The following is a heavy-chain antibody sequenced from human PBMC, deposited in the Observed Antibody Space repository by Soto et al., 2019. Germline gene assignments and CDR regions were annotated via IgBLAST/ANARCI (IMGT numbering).Heavy chain of an antibody. J-gene: IGHJ6*02. D-gene: IGHD2-2*02. CDR1: GYTFTGYY. V-gene: IGHV1-2*04. CDR3: ARARYCSSTSCYRGSGMDV. CDR2: INPNRGGT. Sequence: ASVKVSCKASGYTFTGYYMHWVRQAPGQRLEWVGWINPNRGGTNYAQKFQGWVTMTRDTSISTAYMELSRLRSDDTAVYYCARARYCSSTSCYRGSGMDVWGQGTTVTVSS.